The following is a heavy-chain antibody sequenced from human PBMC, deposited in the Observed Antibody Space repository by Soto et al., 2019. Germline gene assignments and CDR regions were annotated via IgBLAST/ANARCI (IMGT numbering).Heavy chain of an antibody. Sequence: AVKVSCKASGGTFSSFAISWVRQAPGQGLEWMGGIIPIFGTANYAQKFQGRVTITADESTSTAYMELSSLRSEDTAVYYCAXEYYDSSGYWGPHGMDVWGQGTTVTVSS. CDR3: AXEYYDSSGYWGPHGMDV. CDR1: GGTFSSFA. D-gene: IGHD3-22*01. V-gene: IGHV1-69*01. J-gene: IGHJ6*01. CDR2: IIPIFGTA.